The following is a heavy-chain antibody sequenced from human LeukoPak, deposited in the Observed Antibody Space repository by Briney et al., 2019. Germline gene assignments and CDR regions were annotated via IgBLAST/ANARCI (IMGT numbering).Heavy chain of an antibody. CDR3: ARDSPYYYGSGSATYYMDV. V-gene: IGHV4-59*01. Sequence: SETLSLACTVSGGSISSYYWSWIRQPPGKGLEWIGYIYYSGSTNYNPSLKSRVTISVDTSKNQFSLKLSSVTAADTAVYYCARDSPYYYGSGSATYYMDVWGKGTTVTISS. D-gene: IGHD3-10*01. CDR2: IYYSGST. CDR1: GGSISSYY. J-gene: IGHJ6*03.